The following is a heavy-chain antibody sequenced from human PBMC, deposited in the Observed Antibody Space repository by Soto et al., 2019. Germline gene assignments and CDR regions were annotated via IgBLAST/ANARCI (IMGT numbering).Heavy chain of an antibody. CDR3: ARHAVVPAAMGYYYGMDV. Sequence: SETLSLTCTVSGGSISSSSYYWGWIRQPPGKGLEWIGSIYYSGSTYYNPSLKSRVTISVDTSKNQFSLKLSSVTAADTAVYYCARHAVVPAAMGYYYGMDVWGQGTTVTVSS. CDR2: IYYSGST. D-gene: IGHD2-2*01. J-gene: IGHJ6*02. CDR1: GGSISSSSYY. V-gene: IGHV4-39*01.